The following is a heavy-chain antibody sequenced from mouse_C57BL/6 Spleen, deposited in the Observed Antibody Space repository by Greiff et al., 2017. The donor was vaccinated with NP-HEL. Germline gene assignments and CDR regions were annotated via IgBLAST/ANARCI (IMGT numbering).Heavy chain of an antibody. J-gene: IGHJ3*01. V-gene: IGHV1-22*01. CDR2: INPNNGGT. D-gene: IGHD4-1*02. CDR1: GYTFTDYN. CDR3: ARYPNWVAFAY. Sequence: VQLQQSGPELVKPGASVKMSCKASGYTFTDYNMHWVKQSHGKSLEWIGYINPNNGGTNYNQKFKGKATLTVNKSSSTAYMELRSLTSEDSAVYYCARYPNWVAFAYWGQGTLVTVSA.